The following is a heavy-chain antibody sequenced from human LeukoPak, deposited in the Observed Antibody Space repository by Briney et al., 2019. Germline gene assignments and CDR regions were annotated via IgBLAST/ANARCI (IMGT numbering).Heavy chain of an antibody. CDR2: INAGNGNT. J-gene: IGHJ4*02. Sequence: ASVKVSCKASGYTFTSYAMHWVRQAPGQRLEWMGWINAGNGNTKYSQRFQGRVTITRDTSASTAYMELSSLRSEDTAVYYCAKDDDIAVAGDYWGQGTLVTVSS. CDR1: GYTFTSYA. V-gene: IGHV1-3*01. D-gene: IGHD6-19*01. CDR3: AKDDDIAVAGDY.